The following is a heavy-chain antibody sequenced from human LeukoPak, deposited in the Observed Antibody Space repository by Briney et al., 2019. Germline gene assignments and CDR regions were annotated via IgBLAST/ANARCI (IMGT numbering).Heavy chain of an antibody. CDR2: FDPEDGET. D-gene: IGHD6-6*01. V-gene: IGHV1-24*01. CDR1: GYTLTELS. J-gene: IGHJ3*02. Sequence: GASVKVSCKVSGYTLTELSMHWVRQAPGKGLEWMGGFDPEDGETIYAQKFQGRVTMTEDTSTDTAYMELSSLRSDDTAVYYCARVPGKYSSSSEVSGAFDIWGQGTMVTVSS. CDR3: ARVPGKYSSSSEVSGAFDI.